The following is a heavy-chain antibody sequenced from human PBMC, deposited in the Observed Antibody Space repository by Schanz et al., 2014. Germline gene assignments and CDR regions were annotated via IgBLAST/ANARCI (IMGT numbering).Heavy chain of an antibody. D-gene: IGHD2-2*01. CDR1: GFTFSSYA. V-gene: IGHV3-23*04. CDR2: FDAHDGRA. CDR3: ARAGYDADNWFDP. Sequence: VQLVDSGGGLVKPGGSLRLSCAASGFTFSSYAMSWVRQAPGKGLEWVSGFDAHDGRAYYADSAKGRFTISRDNSKSTLYVEMNSLRVEDTAVYYCARAGYDADNWFDPWGQGTLVTVSS. J-gene: IGHJ5*02.